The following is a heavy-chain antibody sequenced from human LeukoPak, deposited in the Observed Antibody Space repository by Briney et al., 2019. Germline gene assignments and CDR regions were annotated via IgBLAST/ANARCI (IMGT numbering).Heavy chain of an antibody. CDR1: GFTFSSYG. D-gene: IGHD2-2*02. Sequence: PGGSLRLSRAASGFTFSSYGMHWVRQAPGKGLEWVAFIRYDGSNKYYADSVKGRFTISRDNSKNTLYLQMNSLRAEDTAVYYCAKDLKGYCSSTSCYTGIDYWGQGTLVTVSS. J-gene: IGHJ4*02. CDR3: AKDLKGYCSSTSCYTGIDY. V-gene: IGHV3-30*02. CDR2: IRYDGSNK.